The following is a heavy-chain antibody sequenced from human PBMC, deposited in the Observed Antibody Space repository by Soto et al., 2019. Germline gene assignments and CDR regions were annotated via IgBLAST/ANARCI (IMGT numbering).Heavy chain of an antibody. Sequence: QVQLVPSGAEVKRPGSSVKVSCKASGDTFNFYSINWVRQAPGIGLEWMGRVNPIVSMSNYAQKIQGRVTMTEDKSTRPDYMELSSLRTEDTVIYYCASIYGSGYRAFDYWGQGALVTVSS. D-gene: IGHD3-10*01. V-gene: IGHV1-69*02. CDR1: GDTFNFYS. CDR3: ASIYGSGYRAFDY. J-gene: IGHJ4*02. CDR2: VNPIVSMS.